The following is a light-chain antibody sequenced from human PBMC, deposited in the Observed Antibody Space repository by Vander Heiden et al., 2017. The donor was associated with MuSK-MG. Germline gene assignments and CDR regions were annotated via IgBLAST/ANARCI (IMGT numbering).Light chain of an antibody. Sequence: DIQMTQSPSSLSASVGDGVPITCRASQGISNYVAWYQQKPGKVPKLLIYAASTLQSGVPCRFSSSGSGTDFTLTISSLQPEDVATYYCQKDNRAPQTCGQGTKVEIK. CDR2: AAS. CDR3: QKDNRAPQT. V-gene: IGKV1-27*01. CDR1: QGISNY. J-gene: IGKJ1*01.